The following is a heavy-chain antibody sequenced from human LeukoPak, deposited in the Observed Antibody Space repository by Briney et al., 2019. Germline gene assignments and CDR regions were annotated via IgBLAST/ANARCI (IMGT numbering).Heavy chain of an antibody. Sequence: ASVKVSCKASGFTFSSHWMHWVRQAPGQGLEWMGWMNPNSGNTGYTQKFQGRVTITLNTSISTVYMELSSLRSDDTAIYYCARGERSRYQLLLGGRVYYMDVWGEGTTVTVSS. J-gene: IGHJ6*03. CDR3: ARGERSRYQLLLGGRVYYMDV. D-gene: IGHD2-2*01. CDR1: GFTFSSHW. V-gene: IGHV1-8*01. CDR2: MNPNSGNT.